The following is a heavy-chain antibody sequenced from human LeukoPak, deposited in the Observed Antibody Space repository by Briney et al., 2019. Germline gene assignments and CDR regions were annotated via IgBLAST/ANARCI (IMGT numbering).Heavy chain of an antibody. V-gene: IGHV3-72*01. CDR3: ARAGVGATTLFDY. CDR1: GFTFSDHY. Sequence: PGGSLRLSCAASGFTFSDHYMDWVRQAPGKGLEWVGRTRNKANRYTTEYAASVKGRFTISRDDSKNSLYLQMNSLKTEDTAVYYCARAGVGATTLFDYWGQGTLVTVSS. J-gene: IGHJ4*02. D-gene: IGHD1-26*01. CDR2: TRNKANRYTT.